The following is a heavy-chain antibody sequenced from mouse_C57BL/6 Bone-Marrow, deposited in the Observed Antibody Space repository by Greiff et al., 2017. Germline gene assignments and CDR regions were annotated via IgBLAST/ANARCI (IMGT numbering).Heavy chain of an antibody. V-gene: IGHV1-53*01. D-gene: IGHD1-1*01. Sequence: VQLQQPGTELVKPGASVKLSCKASGYTFTSYWMHWVKQRPGQGLEWIGNINPSNGGTTYNEKFKSKATLTVDKSSSTAYMQLSSLTSEDSAVYYWARYYHGSRGDYFDYWGQGTTLTVSS. CDR3: ARYYHGSRGDYFDY. J-gene: IGHJ2*01. CDR2: INPSNGGT. CDR1: GYTFTSYW.